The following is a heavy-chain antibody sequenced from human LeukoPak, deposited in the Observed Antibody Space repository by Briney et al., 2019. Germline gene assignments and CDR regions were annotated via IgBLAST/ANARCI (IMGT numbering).Heavy chain of an antibody. D-gene: IGHD3-22*01. CDR2: INWNGAST. V-gene: IGHV3-20*04. J-gene: IGHJ3*02. CDR1: GFTFDDYG. CDR3: AREVGIVVVIEGVFDI. Sequence: PGGSLRLSCAASGFTFDDYGMTWVRQAPGKGLEWVSGINWNGASTGYADSVKGRFTISRDNAKNSLYLQMNSLRAEDMALYYCAREVGIVVVIEGVFDIWGQGTMVTVSA.